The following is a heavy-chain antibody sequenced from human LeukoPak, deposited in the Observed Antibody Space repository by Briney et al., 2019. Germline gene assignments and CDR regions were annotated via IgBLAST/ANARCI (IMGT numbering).Heavy chain of an antibody. J-gene: IGHJ3*02. CDR3: AKEYDILTGYYAFDI. CDR2: LRYDGSNK. CDR1: GFTFTTYW. V-gene: IGHV3-30*02. D-gene: IGHD3-9*01. Sequence: SGGSLRLSCAASGFTFTTYWMSWVRQPPDKGLEWVAFLRYDGSNKYYADSVKGRFTISRDNSKNTLYLQMNSLRAEDTAVYYCAKEYDILTGYYAFDIWGQGTMVTVSS.